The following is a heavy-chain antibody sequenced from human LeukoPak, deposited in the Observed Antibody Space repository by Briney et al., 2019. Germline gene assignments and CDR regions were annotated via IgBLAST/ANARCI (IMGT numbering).Heavy chain of an antibody. CDR2: INSDGSST. D-gene: IGHD3-10*01. CDR1: GFTFSRYW. V-gene: IGHV3-74*01. J-gene: IGHJ4*02. CDR3: ARAGHYYGSGSYDY. Sequence: GGSLRLFCAASGFTFSRYWMHWVRHAPGKGLVWVSRINSDGSSTSYADSVKGRFTISRDNAKNTLYLQMNSLRAEDTAVYYCARAGHYYGSGSYDYWGRGTLVTVSS.